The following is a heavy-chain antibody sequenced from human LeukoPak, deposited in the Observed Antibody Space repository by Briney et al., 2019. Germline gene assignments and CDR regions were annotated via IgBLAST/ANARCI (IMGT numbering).Heavy chain of an antibody. V-gene: IGHV4-39*07. CDR3: ARGNNYFDY. Sequence: SETLSLTCTVSGGSISSSSYYWGWIRQPPGKGLEWIGSIYYSGSTNYNPSLKGRVTLSVDTSKSQFSLKLSSVTTADTAVYYCARGNNYFDYWGQGTLVTVSS. J-gene: IGHJ4*02. CDR2: IYYSGST. D-gene: IGHD1/OR15-1a*01. CDR1: GGSISSSSYY.